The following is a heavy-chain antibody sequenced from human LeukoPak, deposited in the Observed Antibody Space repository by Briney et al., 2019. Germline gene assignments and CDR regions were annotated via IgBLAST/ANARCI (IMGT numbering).Heavy chain of an antibody. CDR2: ISYDGSNK. CDR1: GFTFSSYA. J-gene: IGHJ4*02. D-gene: IGHD2-2*01. V-gene: IGHV3-30-3*01. Sequence: GRSLRLSCAASGFTFSSYAMHWVRQAPGKGLEWVAVISYDGSNKYYADSVKGRFTISRDNSKNTLYLQMNSLRAEDTAVYYCARDPVDCSSTSCYGGYFDYWGQGTLVTVSS. CDR3: ARDPVDCSSTSCYGGYFDY.